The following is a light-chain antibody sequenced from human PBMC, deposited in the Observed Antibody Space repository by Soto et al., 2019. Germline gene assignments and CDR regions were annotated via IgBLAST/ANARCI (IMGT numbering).Light chain of an antibody. CDR3: QQYNSYSWT. Sequence: DIQMTQSPSTLSASEGDRVTITCRASQSISSWLAWYQQKPGKAPKLLMYDVSSLESGVPSRFSGSGSGTEFTLTISSLQPDDFATYYCQQYNSYSWTFGQGTKVDIK. CDR2: DVS. J-gene: IGKJ1*01. V-gene: IGKV1-5*01. CDR1: QSISSW.